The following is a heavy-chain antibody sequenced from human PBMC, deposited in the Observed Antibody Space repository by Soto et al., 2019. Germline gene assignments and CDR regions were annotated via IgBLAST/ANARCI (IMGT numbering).Heavy chain of an antibody. Sequence: QVQLVQSGAEVKKPGASVKVSCKASGYTFTSYGISWVRQAPGQGLEWMGWISAYNGNTNYAQKLQGRVTMTTDTSTSTAYMELRSLRADDTAVYYCASPRRCVIGCSCSFDYWGQGTLVTVSS. D-gene: IGHD2-15*01. CDR3: ASPRRCVIGCSCSFDY. CDR1: GYTFTSYG. CDR2: ISAYNGNT. V-gene: IGHV1-18*01. J-gene: IGHJ4*02.